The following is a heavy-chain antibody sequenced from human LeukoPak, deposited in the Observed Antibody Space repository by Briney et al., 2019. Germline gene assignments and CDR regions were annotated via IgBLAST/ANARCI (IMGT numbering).Heavy chain of an antibody. Sequence: ASVKVSCKVSGYTLTELSMHWVRQAPGKGLEWRGGFDPEDGETIYAQKFQGRVTMTEDTSTDTAYMELSSLRSEDTAVYYCATAAGYYYDSSGYSNWFDPWGQGTLVTVSS. J-gene: IGHJ5*02. D-gene: IGHD3-22*01. CDR3: ATAAGYYYDSSGYSNWFDP. CDR2: FDPEDGET. CDR1: GYTLTELS. V-gene: IGHV1-24*01.